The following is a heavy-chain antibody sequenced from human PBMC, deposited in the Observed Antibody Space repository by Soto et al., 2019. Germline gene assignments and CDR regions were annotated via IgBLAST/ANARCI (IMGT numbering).Heavy chain of an antibody. J-gene: IGHJ3*02. CDR1: GFTFSSYS. CDR2: ISSSSSYI. D-gene: IGHD3-22*01. V-gene: IGHV3-21*01. Sequence: EVQLVESGGGLVKPGGSLRLSCAASGFTFSSYSMNWVRQAPGKGLEWVSSISSSSSYIYYADSVKGRFTISRDNAKNXLYLQMNSLRAEDTAVYYCARPMNYYDSSGGAFDIWGQGTMVTVSS. CDR3: ARPMNYYDSSGGAFDI.